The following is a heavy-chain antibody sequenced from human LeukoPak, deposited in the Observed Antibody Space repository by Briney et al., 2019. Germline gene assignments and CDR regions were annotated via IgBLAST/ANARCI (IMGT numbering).Heavy chain of an antibody. D-gene: IGHD1-14*01. Sequence: ASVKVSCKASGYTFTGYYMHWVRQATGQGLEWMGWMNPNSGNTGYAQKFQGRVTMTRNTSISTAYMELSSLRSEDTAVYYCARVRTRRWFDPWGQGTLVTVSS. CDR3: ARVRTRRWFDP. V-gene: IGHV1-8*02. CDR2: MNPNSGNT. CDR1: GYTFTGYY. J-gene: IGHJ5*02.